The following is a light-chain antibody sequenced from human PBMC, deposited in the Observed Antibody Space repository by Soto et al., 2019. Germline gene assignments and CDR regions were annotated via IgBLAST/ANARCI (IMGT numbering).Light chain of an antibody. CDR2: GAS. V-gene: IGKV3-20*01. Sequence: EIVLTQSPGTLSLSPGERATLSCRASQSVSSSLLAWYHQKPGQAHRLLIYGASSRATGIPDRFSGSGSGTDFTLTISRLEPEDFAVYYCQQYGSSPWTFGQGTKVEIK. CDR1: QSVSSSL. J-gene: IGKJ1*01. CDR3: QQYGSSPWT.